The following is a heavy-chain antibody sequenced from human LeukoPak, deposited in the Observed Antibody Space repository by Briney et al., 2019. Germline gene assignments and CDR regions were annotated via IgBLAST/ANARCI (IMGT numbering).Heavy chain of an antibody. J-gene: IGHJ4*02. Sequence: ASVRVSCKASGYTFTGYYMHWVRQAPGQGLEWMGWINPNSGGSNYAQKFQGRVTMTRDTSISTAYMELNRLISDDTAMYYCARTGYTSRWAIDYWGQGTLVTVSS. V-gene: IGHV1-2*02. CDR1: GYTFTGYY. CDR2: INPNSGGS. CDR3: ARTGYTSRWAIDY. D-gene: IGHD6-13*01.